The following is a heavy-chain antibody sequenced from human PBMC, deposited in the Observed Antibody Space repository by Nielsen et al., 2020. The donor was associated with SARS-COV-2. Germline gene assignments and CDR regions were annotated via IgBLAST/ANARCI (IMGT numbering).Heavy chain of an antibody. CDR1: GYTFTGYY. V-gene: IGHV1-2*06. D-gene: IGHD3-16*02. CDR3: ALYDYVWGSYRNDY. J-gene: IGHJ4*02. CDR2: INPNSGGT. Sequence: ASVKVSCKASGYTFTGYYMHWVRQAPGQGLEWMGRINPNSGGTNYAQKFQGRVTMTRDTSISTAYMELSRLRPDDTAVYYCALYDYVWGSYRNDYWGQGTLVTVSS.